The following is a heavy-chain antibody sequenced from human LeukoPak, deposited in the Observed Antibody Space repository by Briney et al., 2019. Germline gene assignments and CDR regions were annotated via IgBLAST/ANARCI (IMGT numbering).Heavy chain of an antibody. CDR2: ISAYNGNT. J-gene: IGHJ4*02. V-gene: IGHV1-18*01. D-gene: IGHD3-10*01. CDR1: GYTFTSYG. Sequence: ASVRVSCKASGYTFTSYGISWVRQAPGQGLEWMGWISAYNGNTNYAQKLQGRVTMTTDTSTSTAYMELRSLRSDDTAVYYCARDAGSGSPTFFDYWGQGTLVTVSS. CDR3: ARDAGSGSPTFFDY.